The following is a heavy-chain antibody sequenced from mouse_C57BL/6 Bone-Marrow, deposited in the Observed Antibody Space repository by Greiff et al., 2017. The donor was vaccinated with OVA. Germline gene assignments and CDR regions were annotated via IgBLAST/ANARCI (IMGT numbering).Heavy chain of an antibody. V-gene: IGHV1-69*01. CDR1: GYTFTSYW. CDR3: ARSPSDYSNYVGY. CDR2: IDPSDSYT. Sequence: QVQLKQPGAELVMPGASVKLSCKASGYTFTSYWMHWVKQRPGQGLEWIGEIDPSDSYTNYNQKFKGKSTLTVDKSSRTAYIQLSSLTSEDSAVYYCARSPSDYSNYVGYWGQGTTLTVSS. D-gene: IGHD2-5*01. J-gene: IGHJ2*01.